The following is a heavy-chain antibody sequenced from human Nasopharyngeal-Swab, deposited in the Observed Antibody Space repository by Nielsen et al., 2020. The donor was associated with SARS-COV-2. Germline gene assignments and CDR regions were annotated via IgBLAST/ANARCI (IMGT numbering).Heavy chain of an antibody. CDR3: AKGTYSNGSLFDY. J-gene: IGHJ4*01. D-gene: IGHD5-18*01. CDR2: ISWNSGSI. Sequence: SLKISCAASGFTFDDYAMHWVRQAPGKGLEWVSGISWNSGSIGYADSVKGRFTISRDNSKNTLYLQMNSLRAEDTAVYYCAKGTYSNGSLFDYWGQGTLVTVSS. CDR1: GFTFDDYA. V-gene: IGHV3-9*01.